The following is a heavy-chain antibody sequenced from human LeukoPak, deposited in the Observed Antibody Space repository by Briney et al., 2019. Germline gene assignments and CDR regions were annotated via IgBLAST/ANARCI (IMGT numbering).Heavy chain of an antibody. CDR1: GYTFTSYG. CDR2: ISAYNGNT. Sequence: ASVKVSCKASGYTFTSYGISWVRQAPGQGLEWMGWISAYNGNTNYAQKLQGRVTMTTDTSTCTAYMELRSLRSDDTAVYYCARSERITMIVVVIAAPNYYYGMDVWGQGTTVTVSS. CDR3: ARSERITMIVVVIAAPNYYYGMDV. J-gene: IGHJ6*02. D-gene: IGHD3-22*01. V-gene: IGHV1-18*01.